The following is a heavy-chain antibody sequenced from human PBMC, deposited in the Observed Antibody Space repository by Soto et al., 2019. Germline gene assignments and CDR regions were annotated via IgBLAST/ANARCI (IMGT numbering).Heavy chain of an antibody. CDR1: GGSISSYY. V-gene: IGHV4-59*01. D-gene: IGHD6-6*01. CDR3: ARGVLGGSSSSVWFDH. J-gene: IGHJ5*02. Sequence: ATLSLICTVSGGSISSYYWSWIRQPPGKGLEWIGYIYYSGSTNYNPSLKSRVTISVDTSKNQFSLKLSSVTAADTAVYYCARGVLGGSSSSVWFDHWGQGTLVTVSS. CDR2: IYYSGST.